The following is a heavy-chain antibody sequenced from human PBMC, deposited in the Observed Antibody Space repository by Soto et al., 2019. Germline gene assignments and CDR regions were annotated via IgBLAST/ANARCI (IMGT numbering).Heavy chain of an antibody. CDR3: ATAMVLDYYHGMDV. J-gene: IGHJ6*02. V-gene: IGHV4-31*03. CDR1: GGSISSGGYY. D-gene: IGHD3-10*01. Sequence: TLSLTCSVSGGSISSGGYYWSWIRQHPGKGLEWIGYIYYSGSTYYNPSLKSRVTISVDTSKNQFSLKLSSVTAADTAVYYCATAMVLDYYHGMDVWGQGTTVTVSS. CDR2: IYYSGST.